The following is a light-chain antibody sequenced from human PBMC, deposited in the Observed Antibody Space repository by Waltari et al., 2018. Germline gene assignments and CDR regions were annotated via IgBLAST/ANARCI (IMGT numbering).Light chain of an antibody. V-gene: IGKV3-15*01. CDR1: QSVGSD. Sequence: QSPATLSVSPGERATLSCRASQSVGSDLAWYQQKPGQAPSLLIYGASTRVTGVPARFSGSGSGTEFTLTISSLQSEDFAVYYCQQYNKWPPYTFGQGTKLEIK. CDR3: QQYNKWPPYT. CDR2: GAS. J-gene: IGKJ2*01.